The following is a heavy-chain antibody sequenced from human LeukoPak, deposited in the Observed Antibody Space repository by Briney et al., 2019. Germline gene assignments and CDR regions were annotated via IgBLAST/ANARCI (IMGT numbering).Heavy chain of an antibody. CDR1: GITFSDYY. CDR2: ISSSSSYT. V-gene: IGHV3-11*06. D-gene: IGHD5-18*01. Sequence: GGSLRLSCAASGITFSDYYMSWIRQAPGKGLEWVSYISSSSSYTNYADSVKGRFTISRDNAKNSLYLQMNSLRAEDTAVYYCAPGTYSYGYLFDYWGQGTLVTVSS. CDR3: APGTYSYGYLFDY. J-gene: IGHJ4*02.